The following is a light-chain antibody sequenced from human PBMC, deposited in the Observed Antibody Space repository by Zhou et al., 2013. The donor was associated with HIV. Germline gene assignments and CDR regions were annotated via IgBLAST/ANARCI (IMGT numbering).Light chain of an antibody. J-gene: IGKJ1*01. Sequence: EIALTQSPDTLSLSPGERVVLSCRASETGRYNSLAWYQQRSGQAPRLLIYGASSRATGIPDRFTGSGFGADFALTIDRLEPGDFAVYYCHHYDSSGGTFGQGTKVEMK. CDR3: HHYDSSGGT. V-gene: IGKV3-20*01. CDR1: ETGRYNS. CDR2: GAS.